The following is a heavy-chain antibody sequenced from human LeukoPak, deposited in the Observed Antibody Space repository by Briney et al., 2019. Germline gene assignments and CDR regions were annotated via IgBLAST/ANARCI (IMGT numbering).Heavy chain of an antibody. D-gene: IGHD1-26*01. CDR2: IHTSGST. CDR3: ARGSPGGTHYHFDY. J-gene: IGHJ4*02. CDR1: GGSISSGYYY. Sequence: SETLSLTCTVSGGSISSGYYYWSWIRQPAGKGLEWIGRIHTSGSTNYNPSLRSRVTISVGTSKNQFSLKLGSVTAADTAVYFCARGSPGGTHYHFDYWGQGTLVTVSS. V-gene: IGHV4-61*02.